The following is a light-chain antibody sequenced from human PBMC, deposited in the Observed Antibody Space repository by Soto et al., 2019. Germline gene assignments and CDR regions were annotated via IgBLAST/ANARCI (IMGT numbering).Light chain of an antibody. J-gene: IGKJ2*01. CDR1: QSVLYSSNNKNY. CDR3: QQYESTPPT. Sequence: VMTQSPATLSVSPGERATLSCRASQSVLYSSNNKNYLAWYQQRPGQPPKLLIYWASTRESGVPDRFSGSGSGTDFTLTITSLQAEDVAVYYCQQYESTPPTFGQGTKLEIK. V-gene: IGKV4-1*01. CDR2: WAS.